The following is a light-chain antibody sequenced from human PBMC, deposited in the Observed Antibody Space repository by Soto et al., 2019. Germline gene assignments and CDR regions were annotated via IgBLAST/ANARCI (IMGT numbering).Light chain of an antibody. V-gene: IGLV2-14*01. CDR3: SSFTSRHTYV. J-gene: IGLJ1*01. Sequence: QSALTQPASVSGSPGQSITISCTGTSSDVGGYNFVSWYQQHPDKAPKFIIYEVTNRPSGVSIRFSGSKSGNTASLTISGLQAEDEADYYCSSFTSRHTYVFGSGTKLTVL. CDR2: EVT. CDR1: SSDVGGYNF.